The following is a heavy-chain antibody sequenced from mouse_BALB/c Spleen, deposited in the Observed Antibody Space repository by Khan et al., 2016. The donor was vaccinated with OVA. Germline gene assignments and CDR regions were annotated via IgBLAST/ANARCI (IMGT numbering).Heavy chain of an antibody. Sequence: VQLQQSGPELVKPGASVKMSCKASGYTFTSYVIHWLKQKPGQGLEWIGHISPYNDGSKFNEKFKGKATVTSDKSSSTAYMELSSLTSEDSAVYYCARDGYSRTMDYWGQGTSVPVSS. J-gene: IGHJ4*01. D-gene: IGHD2-3*01. CDR1: GYTFTSYV. CDR3: ARDGYSRTMDY. V-gene: IGHV1S136*01. CDR2: ISPYNDGS.